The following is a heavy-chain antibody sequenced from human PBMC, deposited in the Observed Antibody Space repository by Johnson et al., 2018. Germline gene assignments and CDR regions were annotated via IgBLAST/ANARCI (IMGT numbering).Heavy chain of an antibody. CDR1: GGSFRGYY. V-gene: IGHV4-34*01. CDR3: ARAGRVRYPYSYYMDV. D-gene: IGHD1-14*01. CDR2: INHNENT. Sequence: QVQLQQWGAGLLKPSETLSLTCAVHGGSFRGYYWSWIRQTPGKGMEWIGKINHNENTDYNPSLKSRVTIKIDTSKSQVSLKLSSVTAADTAVYYCARAGRVRYPYSYYMDVWGKGNTVIVSS. J-gene: IGHJ6*03.